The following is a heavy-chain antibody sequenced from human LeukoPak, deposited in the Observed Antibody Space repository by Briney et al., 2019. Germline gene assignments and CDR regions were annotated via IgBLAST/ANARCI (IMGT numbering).Heavy chain of an antibody. D-gene: IGHD1-1*01. V-gene: IGHV1-2*02. CDR1: GFTFTGHC. Sequence: ASMTVSCKTSGFTFTGHCMHWVRQAPGQGLEWMGWINANTGVTHYALKFQGRVTMTRDTSIRTAHMELIRLKSDDTAVFYCARGGPLEWAPDAFDLWGQGTMVTVSS. CDR3: ARGGPLEWAPDAFDL. J-gene: IGHJ3*01. CDR2: INANTGVT.